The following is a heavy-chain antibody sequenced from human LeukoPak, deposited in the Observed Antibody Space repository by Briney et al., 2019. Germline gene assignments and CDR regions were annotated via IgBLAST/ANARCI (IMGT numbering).Heavy chain of an antibody. CDR2: VYHSGST. CDR3: ARNDSSGYFDY. Sequence: KPSETLSLTCAVSDYSISSGDYWGWIRQPPGKGLEWIGSVYHSGSTHYSPPLKSRVTISVDTSKNQFSLKLSSVTAADTAVYYCARNDSSGYFDYWGQGTLVTVSS. CDR1: DYSISSGDY. V-gene: IGHV4-38-2*01. J-gene: IGHJ4*02. D-gene: IGHD3-22*01.